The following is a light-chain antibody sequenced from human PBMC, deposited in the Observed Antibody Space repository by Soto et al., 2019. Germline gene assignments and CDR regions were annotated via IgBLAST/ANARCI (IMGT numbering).Light chain of an antibody. CDR3: SSYTSSSTLDV. CDR2: DVS. V-gene: IGLV2-14*03. Sequence: QSALTQPASVSGSPGQSITISCTGTSSDVGGYNYVSWYQQHPGKAPKLMIYDVSSRPSGVSNRFSGSKSGITASLTVSGLQAEDEGDYYCSSYTSSSTLDVFGGGTQLTVL. J-gene: IGLJ2*01. CDR1: SSDVGGYNY.